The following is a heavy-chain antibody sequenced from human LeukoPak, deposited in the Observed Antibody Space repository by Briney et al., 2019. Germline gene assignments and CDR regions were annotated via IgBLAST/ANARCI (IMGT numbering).Heavy chain of an antibody. D-gene: IGHD2-15*01. J-gene: IGHJ6*03. CDR3: AKNADRGAYCRGGSCYPYYYYYMDV. CDR2: IKTDGSIT. V-gene: IGHV3-74*01. Sequence: GGSLRLSCAASGFSFSVYWMHWVRQAPGKGPVWVSRIKTDGSITDYADSVKGRFTVSRDNSKNTLYLQMNSLTVEDTAIYYCAKNADRGAYCRGGSCYPYYYYYMDVWGTGTTVTISS. CDR1: GFSFSVYW.